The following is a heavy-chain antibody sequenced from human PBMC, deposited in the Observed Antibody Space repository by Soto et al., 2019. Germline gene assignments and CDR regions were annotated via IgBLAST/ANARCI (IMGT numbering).Heavy chain of an antibody. CDR1: GGTFSSYA. Sequence: SVKVSCKASGGTFSSYAISWVRQAPGQGLEWMGGIIPIFGTANYAQKFQGRVTITADESTSTAYMELSSLRADDTAAYYCAKWHTYNYDSLAFSGFDRWGQGTQVTVSS. CDR2: IIPIFGTA. V-gene: IGHV1-69*13. CDR3: AKWHTYNYDSLAFSGFDR. D-gene: IGHD3-16*01. J-gene: IGHJ4*02.